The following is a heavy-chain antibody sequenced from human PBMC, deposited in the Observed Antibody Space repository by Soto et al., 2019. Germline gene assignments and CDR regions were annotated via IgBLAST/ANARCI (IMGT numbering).Heavy chain of an antibody. CDR2: IHTSGAAI. CDR3: VRDRNWAFDY. CDR1: GFTFTSYS. V-gene: IGHV3-48*01. Sequence: GGSLRLSCAASGFTFTSYSMNWVRQTPGKGLQWLSYIHTSGAAIDYADSVKGRFTISRDNAKNSLYLQLNSLRPEDTAVYYCVRDRNWAFDYWGPGTLVTVSS. D-gene: IGHD7-27*01. J-gene: IGHJ4*02.